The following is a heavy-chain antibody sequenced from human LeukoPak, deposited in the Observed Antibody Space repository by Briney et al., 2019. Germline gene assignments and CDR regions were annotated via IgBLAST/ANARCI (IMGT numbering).Heavy chain of an antibody. V-gene: IGHV4-34*01. CDR1: GGSFSGYY. CDR3: ARGLGLARGLLDGDGYNLIDSQYYFDY. D-gene: IGHD5-24*01. J-gene: IGHJ4*02. CDR2: INHSGST. Sequence: NPSETLSLTCAVYGGSFSGYYWSWIRQPPGKGLEWIGEINHSGSTNYNPSLKSRVTISVDTSKNQFSLKLSSVTAADTAVYYCARGLGLARGLLDGDGYNLIDSQYYFDYWGQGTLVTVSS.